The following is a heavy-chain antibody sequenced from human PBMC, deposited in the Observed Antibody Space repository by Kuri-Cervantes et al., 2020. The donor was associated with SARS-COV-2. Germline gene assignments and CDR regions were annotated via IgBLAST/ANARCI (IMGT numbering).Heavy chain of an antibody. CDR2: ISSDGINK. CDR1: GFTFKTCA. D-gene: IGHD2-21*01. J-gene: IGHJ4*02. CDR3: ARARVGVFDF. V-gene: IGHV3-30*04. Sequence: GESLKISCAASGFTFKTCAMHWVRQAPGKGLEWVAMISSDGINKSYADSVKGRFTISRDNSRNTLYLQIISLRTEDTAVFYCARARVGVFDFWDQGALVTVSS.